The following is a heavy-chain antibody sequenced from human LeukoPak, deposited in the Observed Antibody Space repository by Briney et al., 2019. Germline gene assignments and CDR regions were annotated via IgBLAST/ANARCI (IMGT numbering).Heavy chain of an antibody. J-gene: IGHJ4*02. Sequence: LSGGSLRLSCAASGFTVSSNYMSWVRQAPGKGLEWVSVIYSGGSTYYADPVKGRFTISRDNSKNTLYLQMNSLRTEDTAVYYCARDGRGDLTWIQLWSPFDYWGQGILVTVSS. CDR1: GFTVSSNY. V-gene: IGHV3-66*02. D-gene: IGHD5-18*01. CDR2: IYSGGST. CDR3: ARDGRGDLTWIQLWSPFDY.